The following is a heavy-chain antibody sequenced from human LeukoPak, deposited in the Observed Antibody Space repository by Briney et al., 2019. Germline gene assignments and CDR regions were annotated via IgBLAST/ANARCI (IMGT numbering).Heavy chain of an antibody. J-gene: IGHJ5*02. Sequence: GGSLRLSCAASGFTFSSYWMSWVRQAPGKGLEWVANIKQDGSEKYYVDSVKGRFTISRDNAKNTLYLQMNSLRAEDTAVYYCAKDAPITMVRPDWFDPWGQGTLVTVSS. CDR3: AKDAPITMVRPDWFDP. D-gene: IGHD3-10*01. V-gene: IGHV3-7*03. CDR1: GFTFSSYW. CDR2: IKQDGSEK.